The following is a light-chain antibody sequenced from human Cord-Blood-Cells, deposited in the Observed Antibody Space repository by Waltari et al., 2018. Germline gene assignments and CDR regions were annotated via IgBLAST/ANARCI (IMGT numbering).Light chain of an antibody. CDR2: GAS. CDR1: QRGSSSY. V-gene: IGKV3-20*01. J-gene: IGKJ4*01. Sequence: DIVLTQSPGTLSLSPVERAIISCRGVQRGSSSYLAWYQQKPGQAPRLLIYGASSMPTGIPDRFSGSGSGTDFTLTISKLEPEDFAVYYCQQYGSSPLTFGGGTKVEIK. CDR3: QQYGSSPLT.